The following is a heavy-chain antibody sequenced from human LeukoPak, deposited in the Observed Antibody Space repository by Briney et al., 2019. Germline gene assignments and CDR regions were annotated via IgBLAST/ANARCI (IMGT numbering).Heavy chain of an antibody. V-gene: IGHV4-34*01. Sequence: SETLSLTCAVSGGSFSGFYWSWIRQPPGKGLEWIGEITYGGSTNYNPSLKSRVTISLDTSKYHFSLKLTSVTAADTAVYYCGRVQGGPGGYWGQGTLVTVSS. D-gene: IGHD2-15*01. CDR1: GGSFSGFY. CDR3: GRVQGGPGGY. CDR2: ITYGGST. J-gene: IGHJ4*02.